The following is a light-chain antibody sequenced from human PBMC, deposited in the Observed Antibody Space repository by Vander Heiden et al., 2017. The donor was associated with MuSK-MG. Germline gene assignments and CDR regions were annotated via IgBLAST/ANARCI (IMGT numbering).Light chain of an antibody. CDR1: QDVSRY. Sequence: EIVLTQSPATLSLSPEEGATLSCRASQDVSRYLAWYQQKPGQAPRLLIYDAYNRANGIQGRFSGSGSGTDFTLTISSLEPEDVAVYYCQQRTFGGGTKVEIK. CDR2: DAY. CDR3: QQRT. V-gene: IGKV3-11*01. J-gene: IGKJ4*01.